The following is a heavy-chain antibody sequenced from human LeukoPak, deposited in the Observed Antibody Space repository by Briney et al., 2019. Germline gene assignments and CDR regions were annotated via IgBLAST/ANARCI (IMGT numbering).Heavy chain of an antibody. CDR3: ARGRGYSGYDFAAYYFDY. J-gene: IGHJ4*02. CDR2: IYPGDSDT. D-gene: IGHD5-12*01. CDR1: GYSFTSYW. Sequence: GESLKISCKGSGYSFTSYWIGWVRQMPGKGLEWMGIIYPGDSDTRYSPSLQGQVTISADKSISTAYLQWSSLKASDTAMYYCARGRGYSGYDFAAYYFDYWGQGTLVTVSS. V-gene: IGHV5-51*01.